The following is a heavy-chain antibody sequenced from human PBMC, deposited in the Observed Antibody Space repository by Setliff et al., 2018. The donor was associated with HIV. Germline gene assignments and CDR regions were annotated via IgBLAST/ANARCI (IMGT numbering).Heavy chain of an antibody. J-gene: IGHJ4*02. D-gene: IGHD3-10*01. V-gene: IGHV4-39*01. Sequence: PSETLSLTCNVSDGSISSSSYYWGWIRQPPGKGPEWIGNTHYGGFFWYSPSLKSRVTISVDTSKNQFSLKLSSVTAADTAVYYCARPALGIGGGSRFDNWGQGTRVTVSS. CDR1: DGSISSSSYY. CDR3: ARPALGIGGGSRFDN. CDR2: THYGGFF.